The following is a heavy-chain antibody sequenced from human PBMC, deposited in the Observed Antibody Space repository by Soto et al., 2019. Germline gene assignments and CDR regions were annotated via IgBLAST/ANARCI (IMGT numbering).Heavy chain of an antibody. CDR3: ARVNRRNYDFWSGPQYGMDV. V-gene: IGHV1-18*01. J-gene: IGHJ6*02. Sequence: GASVKVSCKASGYTFTSYGISWVRQAPGQGLEWMGWISAYNGNTNYAQKLQGRVTMTTDTSTSTAYMELRSLRSDDTAVYYCARVNRRNYDFWSGPQYGMDVWGQGTTVTVSS. CDR2: ISAYNGNT. CDR1: GYTFTSYG. D-gene: IGHD3-3*01.